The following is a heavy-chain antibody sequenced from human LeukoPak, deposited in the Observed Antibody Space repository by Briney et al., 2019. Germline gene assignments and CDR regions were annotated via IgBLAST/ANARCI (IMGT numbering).Heavy chain of an antibody. CDR1: GFTSSDHY. V-gene: IGHV3-72*01. D-gene: IGHD6-6*01. Sequence: PGGSLRLSCAASGFTSSDHYMDWVRQAPGKGLEWVGRIRNKAKSYTTEFAASAKGRFTISRDDSKNSLYLQMNSLKTEDTAVYYCATSQAYSAMGVWGQGTTVTVSS. J-gene: IGHJ6*02. CDR2: IRNKAKSYTT. CDR3: ATSQAYSAMGV.